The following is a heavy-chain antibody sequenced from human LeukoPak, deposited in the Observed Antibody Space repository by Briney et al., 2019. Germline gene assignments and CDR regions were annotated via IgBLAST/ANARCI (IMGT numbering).Heavy chain of an antibody. CDR1: GYTFSNYY. J-gene: IGHJ5*02. D-gene: IGHD4-11*01. Sequence: GASVKVSCNASGYTFSNYYIHWVRQATGQGLEWMGWMNPNSSNTGYAQKFQGRVTMTRNTSISTAYMELSSLRSEDTAVYYCSRRLVPWGQGTLVTVSS. CDR3: SRRLVP. CDR2: MNPNSSNT. V-gene: IGHV1-8*02.